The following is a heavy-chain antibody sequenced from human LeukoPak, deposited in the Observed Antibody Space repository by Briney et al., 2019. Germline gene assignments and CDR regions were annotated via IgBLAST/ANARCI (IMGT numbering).Heavy chain of an antibody. CDR3: ARRRGYSYGPHYFDY. Sequence: PSETLSLTCAVYGGSFSGYYWSWIRQPPGKGLEWIGEINHSGSTNYNPSLKSRVTISVDTSKNQFSLKLSSVTAADTAVYYCARRRGYSYGPHYFDYWGQGTLVTVSS. D-gene: IGHD5-18*01. CDR1: GGSFSGYY. CDR2: INHSGST. V-gene: IGHV4-34*01. J-gene: IGHJ4*02.